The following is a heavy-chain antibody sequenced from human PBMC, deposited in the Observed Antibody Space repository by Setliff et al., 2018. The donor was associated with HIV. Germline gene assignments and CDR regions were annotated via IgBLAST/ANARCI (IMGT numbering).Heavy chain of an antibody. CDR2: IRYDGSNK. CDR1: GFSFSRYW. J-gene: IGHJ4*02. CDR3: AKDRYYDSSGSPFDY. D-gene: IGHD3-22*01. Sequence: GGSLRLSCAASGFSFSRYWMSWVRQAPGKGLEWVAFIRYDGSNKYYADSVKGRFTISRDNSKNTLYLQMNSLRAEDTAVYYCAKDRYYDSSGSPFDYWGQGTLVTVSS. V-gene: IGHV3-30*02.